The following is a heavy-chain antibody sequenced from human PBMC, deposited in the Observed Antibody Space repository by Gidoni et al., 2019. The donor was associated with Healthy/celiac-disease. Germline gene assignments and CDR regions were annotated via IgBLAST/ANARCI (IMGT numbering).Heavy chain of an antibody. CDR3: ARGGGAAAGTFHWFDP. Sequence: QVQLVQSGAEVKKPGSSVKVSCKASGGTFSSYTISWVRQAPGQGLEWMGRIIPILGIANYAQKVQGRVTITADKSTSTAYMELSSLRSEDTAVYYCARGGGAAAGTFHWFDPWGQGTLVTVSS. D-gene: IGHD6-13*01. CDR2: IIPILGIA. V-gene: IGHV1-69*02. CDR1: GGTFSSYT. J-gene: IGHJ5*02.